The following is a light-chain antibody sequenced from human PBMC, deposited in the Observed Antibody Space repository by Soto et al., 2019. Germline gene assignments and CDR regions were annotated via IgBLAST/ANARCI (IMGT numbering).Light chain of an antibody. J-gene: IGKJ1*01. CDR2: GKS. V-gene: IGKV3-20*01. CDR3: QQYGSSSWT. CDR1: QSVSFSS. Sequence: EIVLTQSPGTLSLSPGERATLSCRASQSVSFSSLAWYQHKPGRAPRLLIYGKSSRATGIPDRFSGSGSGTDFTLTISRLEPEDFAVYYCQQYGSSSWTFGQGTKVDIK.